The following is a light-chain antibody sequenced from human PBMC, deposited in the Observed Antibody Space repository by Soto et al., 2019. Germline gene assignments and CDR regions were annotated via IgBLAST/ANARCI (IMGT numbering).Light chain of an antibody. J-gene: IGKJ1*01. Sequence: DIQMTQSPSSLSASVGDRVTITCRASQTISSYLNWYQQKPGKAPKVLIHAASSLQSGVPSRFSGIGSGTEFTLTISSLQPDDFATYYCQQYNSYWTFGQGTKVDIK. CDR2: AAS. V-gene: IGKV1-39*01. CDR3: QQYNSYWT. CDR1: QTISSY.